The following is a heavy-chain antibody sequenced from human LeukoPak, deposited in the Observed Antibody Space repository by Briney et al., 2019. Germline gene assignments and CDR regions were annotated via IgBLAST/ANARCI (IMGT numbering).Heavy chain of an antibody. D-gene: IGHD3-3*01. CDR1: GFNFSGYG. Sequence: GRSLRLSCAASGFNFSGYGMYWVRQAPGRGLEWVAITSYDGSDKYYADSVKGRFTIARDNYKNTLSLQMSTLRTEDTAVYYCVNDGNYELYYHHYMDVWGKGTTVTVSS. CDR2: TSYDGSDK. J-gene: IGHJ6*03. V-gene: IGHV3-30*18. CDR3: VNDGNYELYYHHYMDV.